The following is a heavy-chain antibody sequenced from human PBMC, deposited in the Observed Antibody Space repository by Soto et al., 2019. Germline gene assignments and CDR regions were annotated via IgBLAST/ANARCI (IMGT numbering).Heavy chain of an antibody. CDR2: INHSGST. CDR1: GGSFSGYY. J-gene: IGHJ6*02. CDR3: ARDLEVAGTSYYYGMDV. V-gene: IGHV4-34*01. Sequence: SETLSLTCAVYGGSFSGYYWSWIRQPPGKGLEWIGEINHSGSTNYNPSLKSRVTISVDTSKNQFSLKLSSVTAADTAVYYCARDLEVAGTSYYYGMDVWGQGTTVTVSS. D-gene: IGHD6-19*01.